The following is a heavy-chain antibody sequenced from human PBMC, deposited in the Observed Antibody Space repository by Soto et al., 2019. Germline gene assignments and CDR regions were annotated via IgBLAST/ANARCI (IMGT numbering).Heavy chain of an antibody. J-gene: IGHJ4*02. V-gene: IGHV4-30-4*01. D-gene: IGHD6-19*01. CDR1: GGSISSGDYY. CDR2: IYYSGST. CDR3: ARVGKKCAIAVVLFDY. Sequence: QVQLQESGPGLVKPSQTLSLTCTVSGGSISSGDYYWSWIRQPPGKGLEWIGYIYYSGSTYYNPSLKSRVTISVDTSTNQFSLKLSSVTAADTAVYYCARVGKKCAIAVVLFDYWGQGTLVTVSS.